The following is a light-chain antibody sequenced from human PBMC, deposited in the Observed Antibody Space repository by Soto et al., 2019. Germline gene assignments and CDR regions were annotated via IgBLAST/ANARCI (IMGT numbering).Light chain of an antibody. CDR1: QSLLFGSNNKNY. CDR3: HHYYGTST. Sequence: DIVVTQSPDSLAVSLGERATIDCKSSQSLLFGSNNKNYLAWYQKKPGQPPRLLISWASTRESGVPDRFSGSGSGTDFTLTISSLQPEDAAVYYCHHYYGTSTLGQGPNVDIK. CDR2: WAS. V-gene: IGKV4-1*01. J-gene: IGKJ1*01.